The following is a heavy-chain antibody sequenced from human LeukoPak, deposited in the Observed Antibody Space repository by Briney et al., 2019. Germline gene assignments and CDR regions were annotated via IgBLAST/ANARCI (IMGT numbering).Heavy chain of an antibody. J-gene: IGHJ4*02. CDR2: VHHDGTT. CDR3: ARGSTRADDY. V-gene: IGHV4-59*11. D-gene: IGHD2/OR15-2a*01. CDR1: GASISRHF. Sequence: PSETLSLTCTVSGASISRHFWSWIRQSPGKGLEWIAYVHHDGTTNYNPSLKSRVAISIDTSRNRLSLKLSSMTAADTAVYYCARGSTRADDYWGQGILVTVS.